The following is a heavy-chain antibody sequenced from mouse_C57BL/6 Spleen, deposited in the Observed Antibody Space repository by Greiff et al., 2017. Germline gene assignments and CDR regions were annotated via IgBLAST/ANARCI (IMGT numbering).Heavy chain of an antibody. D-gene: IGHD1-1*01. J-gene: IGHJ2*01. CDR2: IPPNSGST. V-gene: IGHV1-64*01. Sequence: QVQLQQPGAELVKPGASVKLSCKASGYTFTSYWMHWVKQRPGQGLEWIGMIPPNSGSTNYNEKFKSKATLTVDKSSSTAYMQLSSLTSEDSAVYYCARTTTVVATGYFDYWGQGTTLTVSS. CDR3: ARTTTVVATGYFDY. CDR1: GYTFTSYW.